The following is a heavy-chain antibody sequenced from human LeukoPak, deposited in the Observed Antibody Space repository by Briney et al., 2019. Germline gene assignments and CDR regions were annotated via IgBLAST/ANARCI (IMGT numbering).Heavy chain of an antibody. J-gene: IGHJ3*02. CDR1: GGTFSSYA. V-gene: IGHV1-69*05. CDR3: ARDLNIAAIPVAFDI. CDR2: IIPIFGTA. Sequence: ASVKVSCKASGGTFSSYAISWVRQAPGQGLEWMGGIIPIFGTANYAQKFQGRVTITTDESTSTAYMELRSLRSDDTAVYYCARDLNIAAIPVAFDIWGQGTMVTVSS. D-gene: IGHD2-21*01.